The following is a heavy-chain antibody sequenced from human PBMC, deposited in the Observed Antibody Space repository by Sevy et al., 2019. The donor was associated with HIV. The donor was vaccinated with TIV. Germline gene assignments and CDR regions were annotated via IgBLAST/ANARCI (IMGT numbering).Heavy chain of an antibody. CDR3: FVRIRDSSEIDY. CDR2: LNGDGSDI. V-gene: IGHV3-74*01. Sequence: GGSLRLSCAASGFTFSNYYMNWVRQGPGKGLVWVARLNGDGSDIHYADSVRGRFTISRDNTKNTLYLQMSSLRGEDTAVYYCFVRIRDSSEIDYWGQGTLVTVSS. D-gene: IGHD6-6*01. CDR1: GFTFSNYY. J-gene: IGHJ4*02.